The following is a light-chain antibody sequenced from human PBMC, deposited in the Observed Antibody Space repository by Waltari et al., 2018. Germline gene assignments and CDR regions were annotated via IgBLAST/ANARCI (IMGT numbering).Light chain of an antibody. J-gene: IGLJ3*02. CDR1: GSNLGAGVD. Sequence: QSVLTQAPSMSGAPGPRVTISCTGSGSNLGAGVDVHWYQTLPRAAPKLLIYGSTSRPLGVPDRFFGSTSGTSASLVIIGLQPEDEAVYYCQSYDTSLSVVFGGGTKLTVL. V-gene: IGLV1-40*01. CDR2: GST. CDR3: QSYDTSLSVV.